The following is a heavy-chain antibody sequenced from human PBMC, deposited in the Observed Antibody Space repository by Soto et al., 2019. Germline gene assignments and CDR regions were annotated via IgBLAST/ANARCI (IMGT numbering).Heavy chain of an antibody. V-gene: IGHV4-4*02. CDR1: GGSISSSNW. D-gene: IGHD6-19*01. CDR2: IYHSGST. Sequence: QVQLQESGPGLVKPSGTLSLTCAVSGGSISSSNWWSWVRQPPGKGLEWIGEIYHSGSTNYNPSLSSRVTITVEKSKNQFSLKLSSVTAADTAVYYCARVLWLGTPNYYYYGMDVWGQGTTVTVSS. CDR3: ARVLWLGTPNYYYYGMDV. J-gene: IGHJ6*02.